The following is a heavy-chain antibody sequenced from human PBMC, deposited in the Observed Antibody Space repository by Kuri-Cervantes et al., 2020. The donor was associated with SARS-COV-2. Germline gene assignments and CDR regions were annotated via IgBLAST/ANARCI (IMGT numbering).Heavy chain of an antibody. V-gene: IGHV3-23*01. D-gene: IGHD2-2*01. CDR2: ISGSGGST. CDR3: ARVVVVPAATEKQWLVWRLHDY. J-gene: IGHJ4*02. Sequence: GESLKISCAASGFTFSSCAMSWVRQAPGKGLEWVSAISGSGGSTYYADSVKGRFTISRDNSKNTLYLQMNSLRAEDTAVYYCARVVVVPAATEKQWLVWRLHDYWGQGTLVTVSS. CDR1: GFTFSSCA.